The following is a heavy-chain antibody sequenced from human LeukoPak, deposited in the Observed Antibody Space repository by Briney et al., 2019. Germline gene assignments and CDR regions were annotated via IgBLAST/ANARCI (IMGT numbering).Heavy chain of an antibody. J-gene: IGHJ4*02. Sequence: PGGSLRLSCAASGFTFSSYEMNWVRQAPGKGLEWVSYISSSGSTIYYADSVKGRFTISRDNAKNSLYLQMNSLRAEDTAVYYCARSSGWPQRGPCYFDYWGQGTLVTVSS. CDR2: ISSSGSTI. V-gene: IGHV3-48*03. CDR3: ARSSGWPQRGPCYFDY. D-gene: IGHD6-19*01. CDR1: GFTFSSYE.